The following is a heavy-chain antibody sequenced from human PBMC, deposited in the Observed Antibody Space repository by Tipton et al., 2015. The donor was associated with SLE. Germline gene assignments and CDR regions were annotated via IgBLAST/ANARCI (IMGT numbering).Heavy chain of an antibody. CDR3: ARAIAAAGPMGYFDL. J-gene: IGHJ2*01. D-gene: IGHD6-13*01. CDR1: GYSISSGYY. CDR2: IYYSGST. V-gene: IGHV4-38-2*01. Sequence: TLSLTCAVSGYSISSGYYWGWIRQPPGKGLEWIGSIYYSGSTHYNPSLKSRVTISVDTSKNQFSLKLSSVTAADTAVYYCARAIAAAGPMGYFDLWGRGTLVTVSS.